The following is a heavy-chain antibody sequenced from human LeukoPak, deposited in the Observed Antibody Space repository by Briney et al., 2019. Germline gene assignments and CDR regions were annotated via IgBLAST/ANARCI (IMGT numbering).Heavy chain of an antibody. CDR3: AKGDIVVVKDWFDP. CDR1: GFTFSSYG. D-gene: IGHD2-15*01. V-gene: IGHV3-23*01. J-gene: IGHJ5*02. Sequence: GGTLRLSCAASGFTFSSYGMSWVRQAPGKGLEWVSAISGSGGSTYYADSVKGRFTISRDNSKNTLYLQMNSLRAEDTAVYYCAKGDIVVVKDWFDPWGQGTLVTVSS. CDR2: ISGSGGST.